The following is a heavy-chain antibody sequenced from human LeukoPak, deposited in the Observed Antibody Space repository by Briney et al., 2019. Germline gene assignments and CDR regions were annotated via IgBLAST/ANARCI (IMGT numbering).Heavy chain of an antibody. CDR3: ARGPPHYYYMDV. CDR1: GYTFTSYD. CDR2: MNPNSGNT. J-gene: IGHJ6*03. V-gene: IGHV1-8*01. Sequence: ASVKVSCKASGYTFTSYDINWVRQATGQGLEWMGWMNPNSGNTGYAQKFQGRVTMTRNTSISTAYMELSSLRSEDTAVYYCARGPPHYYYMDVRGKGTTVTVSS.